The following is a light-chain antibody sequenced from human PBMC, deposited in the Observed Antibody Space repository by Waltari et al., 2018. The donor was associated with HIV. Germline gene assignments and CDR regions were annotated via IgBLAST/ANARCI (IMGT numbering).Light chain of an antibody. Sequence: SYELTQPLSVSVALGQTAKITCGGRSIGTKDVHWYRQKPGQAPELVIFNDSKRPSGIPGRFLGSKSTNTATLTITGAQVGDEADYYCQVWVNSAVFGGGTMLTVL. CDR3: QVWVNSAV. CDR2: NDS. CDR1: SIGTKD. V-gene: IGLV3-9*01. J-gene: IGLJ3*02.